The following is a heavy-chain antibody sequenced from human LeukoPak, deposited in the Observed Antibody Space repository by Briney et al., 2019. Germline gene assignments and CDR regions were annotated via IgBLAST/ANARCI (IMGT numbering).Heavy chain of an antibody. V-gene: IGHV3-23*01. D-gene: IGHD3-16*01. CDR1: GFTFSSYG. Sequence: GGSLRLSCAASGFTFSSYGMHWVRQAPGKGLEWVSAISGSGGSTYYADSVKGRFTISRDNSKNTLYLQMNSLRAEDTAVYYCAKTSDWGWGHNDYWGQGTLVTVSS. J-gene: IGHJ4*02. CDR3: AKTSDWGWGHNDY. CDR2: ISGSGGST.